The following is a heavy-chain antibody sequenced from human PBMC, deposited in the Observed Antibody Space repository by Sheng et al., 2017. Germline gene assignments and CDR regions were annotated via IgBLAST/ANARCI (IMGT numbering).Heavy chain of an antibody. CDR3: AKDRGLLWFGELSRFGY. Sequence: QVQLVESGGGVVQPGGSLRLSCAASGFTFSSYGMHWVRQAPGKGLEWVAFIRYDGSNKYYADSVKGRFTISRDNSKNTLYLQMNSLRAEDTAVYYCAKDRGLLWFGELSRFGYWGQGTLVTVSS. V-gene: IGHV3-30*02. CDR2: IRYDGSNK. J-gene: IGHJ4*02. D-gene: IGHD3-10*01. CDR1: GFTFSSYG.